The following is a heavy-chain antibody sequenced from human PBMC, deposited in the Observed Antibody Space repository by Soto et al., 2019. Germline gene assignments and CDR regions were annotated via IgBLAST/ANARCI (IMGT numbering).Heavy chain of an antibody. CDR2: IDYSGGT. V-gene: IGHV4-31*03. CDR1: GGSIRSGGYY. J-gene: IGHJ5*02. D-gene: IGHD6-13*01. Sequence: QVQLQESGPGLVKPSQTLSLTCTVSGGSIRSGGYYWSWIRQHTGKGLEGIGYIDYSGGTYYNPSLKSRVTISVDTSKNQFSLQLSSVTAADTAVYYCARDRHSSSRSNNWFDPWGQGTLVTVSS. CDR3: ARDRHSSSRSNNWFDP.